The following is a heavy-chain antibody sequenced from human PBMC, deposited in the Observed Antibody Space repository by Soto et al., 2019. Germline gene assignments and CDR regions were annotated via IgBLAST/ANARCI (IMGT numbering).Heavy chain of an antibody. CDR3: AKVISTSGSSL. V-gene: IGHV3-23*01. J-gene: IGHJ4*02. D-gene: IGHD3-10*01. CDR1: GFTFSTYA. Sequence: GGSLRLSCAASGFTFSTYAMTWVRQAPRKGLAWLSSISGSGSTYYADSVKGRFTISRDNSKNTLYLQMNSLRAEDTAVYYCAKVISTSGSSLWGRGTLVTVSS. CDR2: ISGSGST.